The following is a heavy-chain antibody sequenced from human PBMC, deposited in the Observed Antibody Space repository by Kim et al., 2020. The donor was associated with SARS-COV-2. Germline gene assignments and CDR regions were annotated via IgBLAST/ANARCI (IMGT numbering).Heavy chain of an antibody. V-gene: IGHV4-39*01. D-gene: IGHD1-26*01. J-gene: IGHJ6*02. CDR3: ARPGGDYYYGMDV. Sequence: PSLKSRVTISVDTSKNQFSLKLSSVTAADTAVYYCARPGGDYYYGMDVWGQGTTVTVSS.